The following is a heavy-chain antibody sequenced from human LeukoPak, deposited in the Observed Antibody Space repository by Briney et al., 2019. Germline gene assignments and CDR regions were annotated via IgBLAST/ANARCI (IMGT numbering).Heavy chain of an antibody. CDR1: GYSISSGYY. Sequence: PSETLSLTCTVSGYSISSGYYWGWIRQPPGKGLEWIGSIYHSGSTYYNPSLKGRVTISVDTSKNQFSLKLSSVTAADTAVYYCAREVATIGDFDYWGQGTLVTASS. V-gene: IGHV4-38-2*02. CDR3: AREVATIGDFDY. J-gene: IGHJ4*02. CDR2: IYHSGST. D-gene: IGHD5-12*01.